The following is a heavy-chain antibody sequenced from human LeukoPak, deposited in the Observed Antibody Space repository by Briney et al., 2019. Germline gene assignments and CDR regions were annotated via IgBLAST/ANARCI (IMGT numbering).Heavy chain of an antibody. CDR1: GGSISSYY. CDR3: ARLGYCSGGSCYSSPTNRWFDP. V-gene: IGHV4-59*08. Sequence: SETLSLTCTVSGGSISSYYWSWIRQPPGKGLEWIGYTYYSGSTNYNPSLKSRVTISVDTSKNQFSLKLSSVTAADTAVYYCARLGYCSGGSCYSSPTNRWFDPWGQGTLVTVSS. J-gene: IGHJ5*02. D-gene: IGHD2-15*01. CDR2: TYYSGST.